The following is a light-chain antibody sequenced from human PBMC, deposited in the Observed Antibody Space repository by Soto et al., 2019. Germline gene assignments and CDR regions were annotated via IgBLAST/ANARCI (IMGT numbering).Light chain of an antibody. J-gene: IGLJ1*01. CDR1: SSDVGGYNY. V-gene: IGLV2-14*01. CDR2: EVS. Sequence: QSVLTQPASVSGSRGQSITISCTGTSSDVGGYNYVSWCQQHPGKASKLIIYEVSNRPSGVSNRFSGSKSGNTASLTISGLQAEDEADYYCSSYTSSSTLFGTGT. CDR3: SSYTSSSTL.